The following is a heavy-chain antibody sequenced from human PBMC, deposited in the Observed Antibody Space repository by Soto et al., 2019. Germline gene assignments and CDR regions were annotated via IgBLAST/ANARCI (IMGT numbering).Heavy chain of an antibody. Sequence: QVQLQESGPGLVKPSGTLSLTCAVSGGSVSSSNWWSWVRQPPGKGLEWIGEIYHSGSTNYNPSLKSRVTISVDKSKNQFSLKLSSVTAADTAVYYCARAPSLIVVVPAASIRGYYYYGMDVWGQGTTVTVSS. V-gene: IGHV4-4*02. CDR1: GGSVSSSNW. CDR2: IYHSGST. CDR3: ARAPSLIVVVPAASIRGYYYYGMDV. J-gene: IGHJ6*02. D-gene: IGHD2-2*01.